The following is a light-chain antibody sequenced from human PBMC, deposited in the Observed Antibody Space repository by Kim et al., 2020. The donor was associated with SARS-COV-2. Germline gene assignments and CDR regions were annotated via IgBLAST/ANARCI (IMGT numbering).Light chain of an antibody. CDR2: AAS. CDR3: QKYHTAPLT. V-gene: IGKV1-27*01. Sequence: SASIGDRVTITCRASQGISTDLAWYQQKPGGVPNLLIYAASTLHSGVPSRFSGSGSGTDFTLTISSLQPEDVGTYYCQKYHTAPLTFGGGTKLEI. CDR1: QGISTD. J-gene: IGKJ4*01.